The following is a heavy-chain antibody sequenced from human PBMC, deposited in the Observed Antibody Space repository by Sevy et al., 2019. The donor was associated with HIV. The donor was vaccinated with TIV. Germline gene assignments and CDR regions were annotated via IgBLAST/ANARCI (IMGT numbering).Heavy chain of an antibody. J-gene: IGHJ5*02. D-gene: IGHD6-13*01. V-gene: IGHV4-4*07. CDR1: GGSISSYY. CDR2: IYTSGST. CDR3: AREQVYSSSWQPSWFDP. Sequence: SETLSLTCTVSGGSISSYYWSWIRQPAGKGLEWIGRIYTSGSTNYKPSLKSRVTMSVDTSKNQFSLKLSSVTAADTAVYYCAREQVYSSSWQPSWFDPWGQGTLVTVSS.